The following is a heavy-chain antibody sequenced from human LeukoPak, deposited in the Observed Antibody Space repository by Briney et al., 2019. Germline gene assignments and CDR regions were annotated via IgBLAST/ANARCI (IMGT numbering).Heavy chain of an antibody. J-gene: IGHJ5*02. CDR3: ARGGWFRGLFPRNWFDP. V-gene: IGHV4-34*01. D-gene: IGHD3-10*01. CDR1: GGSFSGYY. Sequence: SETLSLTCAVYGGSFSGYYWSWIRQPPGKGLEWIGEINHSGSTNYNPSLKSRVTISVDTSKNQFSLKLSSVTAADTAVYYCARGGWFRGLFPRNWFDPWGQGTLVTVSS. CDR2: INHSGST.